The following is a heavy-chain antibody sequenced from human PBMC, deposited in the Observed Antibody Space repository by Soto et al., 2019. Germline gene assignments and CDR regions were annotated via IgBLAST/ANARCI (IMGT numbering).Heavy chain of an antibody. CDR1: GGTFSSYA. V-gene: IGHV1-69*06. J-gene: IGHJ6*02. D-gene: IGHD3-3*01. Sequence: QVQLVQSGAEVKKPGSSVKVSCKASGGTFSSYAISWVRQAPGQGLEWMGGIIPIFGTANYAQKFQGRVTITADKSTSTAYMELSSLRSEDTAMYYCARDQYYDFWSGYYSGHYYYGMDVWGQGTTVTVSS. CDR3: ARDQYYDFWSGYYSGHYYYGMDV. CDR2: IIPIFGTA.